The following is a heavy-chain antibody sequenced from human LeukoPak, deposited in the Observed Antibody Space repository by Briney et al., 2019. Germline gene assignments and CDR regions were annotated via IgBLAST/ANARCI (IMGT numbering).Heavy chain of an antibody. CDR1: GFTFSNAW. CDR2: IKSKTDGGTT. Sequence: GGSLRLSCAASGFTFSNAWMSWVRQAPGKGLEWVGRIKSKTDGGTTDYAASVKGRFTISRDDSKNTLYLQMNSLKTEDTAVYYCTTESGVLAAADWFDPWGQGTLVTVSS. J-gene: IGHJ5*02. D-gene: IGHD6-13*01. CDR3: TTESGVLAAADWFDP. V-gene: IGHV3-15*01.